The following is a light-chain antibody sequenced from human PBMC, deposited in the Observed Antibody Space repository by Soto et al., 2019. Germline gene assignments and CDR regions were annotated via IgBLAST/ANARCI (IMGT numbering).Light chain of an antibody. V-gene: IGLV1-51*01. J-gene: IGLJ2*01. Sequence: QSVLTQPPSVSAAPGQKVTISCSGSSSNIGNNYVAWYQQLPETAPRPLIYDDNKRPSGISDRFSGSKSGTSATLGITGLQTGDEAEYYCGTWDSSLSVGVFGGGTKVTVL. CDR2: DDN. CDR3: GTWDSSLSVGV. CDR1: SSNIGNNY.